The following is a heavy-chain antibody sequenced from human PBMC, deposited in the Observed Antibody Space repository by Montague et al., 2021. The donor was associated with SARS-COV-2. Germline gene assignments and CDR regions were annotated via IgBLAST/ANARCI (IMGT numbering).Heavy chain of an antibody. CDR3: AKETIAYGMDV. J-gene: IGHJ6*02. CDR2: MWDGGSKK. Sequence: SLRLSCAASGFTFRSYGMFWVRQAPGKGLEWVAGMWDGGSKKYYADSVKGRFTISRDNSKNTLYLHMNSLRAEDTAVYYCAKETIAYGMDVWGQGTTVTVS. CDR1: GFTFRSYG. V-gene: IGHV3-33*06. D-gene: IGHD4/OR15-4a*01.